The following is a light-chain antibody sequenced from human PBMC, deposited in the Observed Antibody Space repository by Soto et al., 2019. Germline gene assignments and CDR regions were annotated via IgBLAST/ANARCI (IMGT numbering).Light chain of an antibody. CDR1: QSVTSSY. V-gene: IGKV3-20*01. CDR2: GAS. CDR3: QQYGSSPPLS. J-gene: IGKJ4*01. Sequence: EIVMTQSPATLSVSPGDRATLSCRASQSVTSSYLAWYQQKPGQAPRLLIYGASSRATGIPDRFSGSGSGTDFTLTISRLEPEDFAVYYCQQYGSSPPLSFGGGTKVDIK.